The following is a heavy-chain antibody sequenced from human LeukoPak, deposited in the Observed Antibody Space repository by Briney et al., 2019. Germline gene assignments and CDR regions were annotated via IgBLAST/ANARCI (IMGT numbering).Heavy chain of an antibody. CDR1: GFTFDDYA. Sequence: PGGSLRLSCAASGFTFDDYAMHWVRQAPGKGLEWVSGISWNSGSIGYADSVKGRFTISRDNAKNSLYLQMNSLRAEDTALYYCAKTDSSGYQNTDWYFDLWGRGTLVTVSS. CDR2: ISWNSGSI. V-gene: IGHV3-9*01. D-gene: IGHD3-22*01. J-gene: IGHJ2*01. CDR3: AKTDSSGYQNTDWYFDL.